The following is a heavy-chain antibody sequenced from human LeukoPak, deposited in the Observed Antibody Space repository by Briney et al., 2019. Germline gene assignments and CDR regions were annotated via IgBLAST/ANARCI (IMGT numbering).Heavy chain of an antibody. Sequence: ASVKVSCKASGYTFTSYGISWVRQAPGQGLEWMGWISANNGNTDYAQKVQGRVIMTTDTSTTTVYMELRNLRSDDTAVYYCARGNGAGSYWGQGTLVTVSS. D-gene: IGHD4-17*01. CDR2: ISANNGNT. CDR1: GYTFTSYG. V-gene: IGHV1-18*01. CDR3: ARGNGAGSY. J-gene: IGHJ4*02.